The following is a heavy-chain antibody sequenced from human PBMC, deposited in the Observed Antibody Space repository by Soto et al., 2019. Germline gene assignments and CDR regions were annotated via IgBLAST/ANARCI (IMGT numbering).Heavy chain of an antibody. Sequence: GGSLRLSCAVSGFTFSDYYMSWIRQAPGKGLEWVSYITASGRHTDYADSVKGRFTISRDNAKNSLYLQMNSLRVEDTAVYYCVRDEYYIDRDTYYGANYWGQGALVTVPQ. V-gene: IGHV3-11*06. CDR2: ITASGRHT. CDR3: VRDEYYIDRDTYYGANY. D-gene: IGHD3-10*01. CDR1: GFTFSDYY. J-gene: IGHJ4*02.